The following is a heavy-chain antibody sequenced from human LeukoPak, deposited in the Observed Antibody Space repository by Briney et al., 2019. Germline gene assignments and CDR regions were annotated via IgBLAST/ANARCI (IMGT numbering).Heavy chain of an antibody. J-gene: IGHJ4*02. CDR1: GFTFSRYA. CDR3: ARETLRHFDH. CDR2: IWYDGSDR. V-gene: IGHV3-33*01. Sequence: GGSLRLSCAGSGFTFSRYAMHWVRQAPGKGLEWVSIIWYDGSDRYYADSVKGRFSISRDNSKNTLYLEMNSLRAEDTAVYYCARETLRHFDHWGQGTLVTVSS. D-gene: IGHD4-17*01.